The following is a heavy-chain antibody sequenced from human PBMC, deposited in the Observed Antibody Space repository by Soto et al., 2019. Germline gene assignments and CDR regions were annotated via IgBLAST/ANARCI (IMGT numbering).Heavy chain of an antibody. D-gene: IGHD3-22*01. J-gene: IGHJ6*02. CDR2: IKQDGSEK. CDR3: ARYDSSGYYYVDDYYYGMDV. CDR1: GFTFSSYW. Sequence: EVQLVESGGGLVQPGGSLRLSCAASGFTFSSYWMSWVRQAPGKGLEWVANIKQDGSEKYYVDSVKGRFTISRDNAKNSLYLQMNSLRAEDTAVYYCARYDSSGYYYVDDYYYGMDVWGQGTTVTVSS. V-gene: IGHV3-7*05.